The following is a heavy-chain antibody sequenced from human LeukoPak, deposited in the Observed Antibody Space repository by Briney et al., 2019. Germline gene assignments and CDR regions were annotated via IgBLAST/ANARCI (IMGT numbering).Heavy chain of an antibody. D-gene: IGHD2-2*01. Sequence: ASVKVSCKASGYTFTSYGISWVRQAPGQGLEWMGWISAYNGNSNYAQKFQGRVTMTTDTSTSTGYMELRSLRSADTAVYYCARVHSYCSSTSCLDYWPQGTLVTVSS. V-gene: IGHV1-18*01. CDR2: ISAYNGNS. CDR3: ARVHSYCSSTSCLDY. J-gene: IGHJ4*02. CDR1: GYTFTSYG.